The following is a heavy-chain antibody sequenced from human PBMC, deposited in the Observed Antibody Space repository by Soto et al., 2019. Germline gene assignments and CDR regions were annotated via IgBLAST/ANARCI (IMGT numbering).Heavy chain of an antibody. V-gene: IGHV1-69*13. D-gene: IGHD2-2*01. CDR3: AREDVVVPAAISYYYGMDV. CDR2: IIPIFGTA. Sequence: GASVKVSCKASGCTFSSYAISWVRQAPGQGLEWMGGIIPIFGTANYAQKFQGRVTITADESTSTAYMELSSLRSEDTAVYYCAREDVVVPAAISYYYGMDVWGQGTTVTVSS. J-gene: IGHJ6*02. CDR1: GCTFSSYA.